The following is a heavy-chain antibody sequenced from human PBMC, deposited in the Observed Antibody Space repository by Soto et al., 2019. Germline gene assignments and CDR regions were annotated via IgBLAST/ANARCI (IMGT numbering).Heavy chain of an antibody. CDR2: INTNTGNP. D-gene: IGHD6-13*01. CDR1: GYTFTSYA. J-gene: IGHJ5*02. Sequence: VASVKVSGKASGYTFTSYAMNWVRQAPGQGLEWMGWINTNTGNPTYAQGFTGRFVFSLDTSVSTAYLQICSLKAEDTAVYYCARDRPDSSSWHTRLNWFDPWGQGTLVTVS. V-gene: IGHV7-4-1*01. CDR3: ARDRPDSSSWHTRLNWFDP.